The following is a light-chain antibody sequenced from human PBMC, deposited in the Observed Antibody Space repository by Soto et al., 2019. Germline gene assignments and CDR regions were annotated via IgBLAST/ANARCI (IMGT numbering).Light chain of an antibody. Sequence: QSVLTQPPSVSGAPGQRVTISCTGSSSNIGACYDVHWYQQLPGTAPKLLISGNSNRPSGVPDRFSGSKSGTSAPLAITGLQAEDEADYYCQSYDSSLSGSVVFGGGTQLTVL. CDR3: QSYDSSLSGSVV. CDR2: GNS. V-gene: IGLV1-40*01. J-gene: IGLJ2*01. CDR1: SSNIGACYD.